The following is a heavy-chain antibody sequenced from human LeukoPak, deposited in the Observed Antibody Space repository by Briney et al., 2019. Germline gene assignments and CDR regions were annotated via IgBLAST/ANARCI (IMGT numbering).Heavy chain of an antibody. CDR1: GGSISSSSYY. CDR3: ARKVGVAVAGKRWFDP. D-gene: IGHD6-19*01. CDR2: IYYSGCT. V-gene: IGHV4-39*01. Sequence: NPSETLSLTCTVSGGSISSSSYYWGWIRQPPGKGLEWIGSIYYSGCTYYNPSLKSRVTISVDTSKNQFSLKLSSVTAADTAVYYCARKVGVAVAGKRWFDPWGQGTLVTVSS. J-gene: IGHJ5*02.